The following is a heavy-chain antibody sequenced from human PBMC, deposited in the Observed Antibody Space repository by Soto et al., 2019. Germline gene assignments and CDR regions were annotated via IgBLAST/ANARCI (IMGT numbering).Heavy chain of an antibody. D-gene: IGHD2-15*01. J-gene: IGHJ6*02. CDR3: ARSQDIVVVVAATPHYYYYGMDV. V-gene: IGHV1-69*12. CDR1: GGTFSSYA. Sequence: QVQLVQSGAEVKKPGSSVKVSCKASGGTFSSYAISWVRQAPGQGLEWMGGIIPIFGTANYAQKFQGRVTISADESTSTADRELSSLSSEDTAVYYCARSQDIVVVVAATPHYYYYGMDVWGQGTTVTVSS. CDR2: IIPIFGTA.